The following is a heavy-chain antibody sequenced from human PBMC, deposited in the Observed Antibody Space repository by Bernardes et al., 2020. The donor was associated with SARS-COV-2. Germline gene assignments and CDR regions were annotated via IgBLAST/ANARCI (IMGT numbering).Heavy chain of an antibody. J-gene: IGHJ5*02. D-gene: IGHD3-3*01. Sequence: SGPTLVKPTQTLTLTCTFSGFSLSTSGVGVGWIRQPPGKALEWLALIYWDDDKRYSPSLKSRLTITKDTSKNQVVLTMTNMDPVDTATYYCAHRIPGFWSGYFDPWGQGTLVIVSS. CDR3: AHRIPGFWSGYFDP. CDR1: GFSLSTSGVG. CDR2: IYWDDDK. V-gene: IGHV2-5*02.